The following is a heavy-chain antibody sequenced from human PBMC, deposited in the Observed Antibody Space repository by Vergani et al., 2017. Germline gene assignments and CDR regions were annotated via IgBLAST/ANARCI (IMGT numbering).Heavy chain of an antibody. CDR3: ARLVSWERLGEGTYYFDY. J-gene: IGHJ4*02. CDR1: GGSISSGSYY. CDR2: IYYSGST. Sequence: QLQLQESGPGLVKPSETLSLTCTVSGGSISSGSYYWSWIRQPPGKGLEWIGYIYYSGSTNYNPSLKSRVTISVDTSKNQFSLKLSSVTAADTAVYYCARLVSWERLGEGTYYFDYWGQGTLVTVSS. D-gene: IGHD1-26*01. V-gene: IGHV4-61*01.